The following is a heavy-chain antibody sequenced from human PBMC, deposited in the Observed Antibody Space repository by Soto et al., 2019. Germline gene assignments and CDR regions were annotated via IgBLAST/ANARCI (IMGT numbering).Heavy chain of an antibody. D-gene: IGHD3-10*01. J-gene: IGHJ6*02. CDR3: ARQGFGPLHGLVDV. CDR2: VHHSWGS. Sequence: QVQLQESSPGLVKPSETLSLSCTVSGGSISSYYGSWFRQSPGKRMEWIGYVHHSWGSSYNPSLQSRVAISLDTYKSQFSLKVTSVTATDTAVYYCARQGFGPLHGLVDVWGQGTTVTVSS. V-gene: IGHV4-59*08. CDR1: GGSISSYY.